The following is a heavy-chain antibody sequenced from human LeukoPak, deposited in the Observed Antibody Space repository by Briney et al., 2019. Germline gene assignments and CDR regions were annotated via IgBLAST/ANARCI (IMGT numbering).Heavy chain of an antibody. CDR1: GYTFTSHY. V-gene: IGHV1-46*01. CDR3: ARDRGYAADYGGNPHYYYYYYMDV. D-gene: IGHD4-23*01. Sequence: ASVKVSCKASGYTFTSHYMHWVRQAPGQGLEWMGIINPGGGSTSYAQKFQGRVTMTRDMSTSTVYMELSSLRSEDTAVYYCARDRGYAADYGGNPHYYYYYYMDVWGKGTTVTVSS. J-gene: IGHJ6*03. CDR2: INPGGGST.